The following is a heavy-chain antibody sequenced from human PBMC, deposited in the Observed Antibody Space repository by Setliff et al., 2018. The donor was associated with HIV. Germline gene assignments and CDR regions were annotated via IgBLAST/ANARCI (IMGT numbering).Heavy chain of an antibody. CDR1: GYTFTTYG. V-gene: IGHV1-18*01. CDR3: ARVLGSGSYSGFDY. D-gene: IGHD1-26*01. J-gene: IGHJ4*02. Sequence: ASVKVSCKPSGYTFTTYGLSWVRQAPGQGLEWMGWISTYSDETSYAQKFQGRVTITRDTSASTAYMELSSLRSDDTAVYYCARVLGSGSYSGFDYWGQGTLVTVSS. CDR2: ISTYSDET.